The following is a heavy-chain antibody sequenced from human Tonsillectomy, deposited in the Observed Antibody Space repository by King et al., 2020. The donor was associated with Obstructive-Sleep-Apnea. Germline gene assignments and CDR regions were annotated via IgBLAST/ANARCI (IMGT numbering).Heavy chain of an antibody. Sequence: VQLVESGGGLVQPGGSLRLSCAASRCSFSTYWMSWVRQAPGKGLEWGANIMEDGSHKYYVESVRGRFTISRDNVKNSLYLQMNSLRVDDTAMYYCARDLDAGNTNWFDPWGQGTLVTVSS. CDR1: RCSFSTYW. D-gene: IGHD4-23*01. CDR3: ARDLDAGNTNWFDP. CDR2: IMEDGSHK. J-gene: IGHJ5*02. V-gene: IGHV3-7*01.